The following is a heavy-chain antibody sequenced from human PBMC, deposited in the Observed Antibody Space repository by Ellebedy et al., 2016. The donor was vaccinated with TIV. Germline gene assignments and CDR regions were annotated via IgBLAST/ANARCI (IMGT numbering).Heavy chain of an antibody. D-gene: IGHD5-18*01. Sequence: AASVKVSCKASGYTFTSYDINWVRQATGQGLEWMGWMNPNSGNTGYAQKFQGRVTMTRNTSISTAYMELSSLRSEDTAVYYCASRRGYSYGSARGTHRLRGGRWYFDLWGRGTLVTVSS. CDR2: MNPNSGNT. V-gene: IGHV1-8*01. CDR1: GYTFTSYD. CDR3: ASRRGYSYGSARGTHRLRGGRWYFDL. J-gene: IGHJ2*01.